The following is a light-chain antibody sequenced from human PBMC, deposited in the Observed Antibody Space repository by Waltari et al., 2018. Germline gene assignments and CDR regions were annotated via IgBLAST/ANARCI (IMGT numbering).Light chain of an antibody. CDR3: QQYNNWLT. Sequence: DIVMTQSPDSLAVSLGERATFNCKSSQSVLYSSNNKNYLAWYQQKPGQAPRLLIYGASTRATGIPARFSGSGSGTEFTLTISSLQSEDFAVYYCQQYNNWLTFGGGTKVEIK. V-gene: IGKV4-1*01. J-gene: IGKJ4*01. CDR2: GAS. CDR1: QSVLYSSNNKNY.